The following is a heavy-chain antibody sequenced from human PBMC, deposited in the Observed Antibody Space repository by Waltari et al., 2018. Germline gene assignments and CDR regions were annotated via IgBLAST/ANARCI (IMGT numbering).Heavy chain of an antibody. CDR1: GGSISSSNW. J-gene: IGHJ6*02. Sequence: QVQLQESGPGLVKPSGTLSLTCVVSGGSISSSNWWTWVRQPPGKGLEWIGEIVHKGNTNYNPSLKSRVTISVDKSKNQFSLKLRSVTAADTAVYYCARVILGATDDYSYAMDVWGQGITVTVSS. CDR2: IVHKGNT. CDR3: ARVILGATDDYSYAMDV. D-gene: IGHD1-26*01. V-gene: IGHV4-4*02.